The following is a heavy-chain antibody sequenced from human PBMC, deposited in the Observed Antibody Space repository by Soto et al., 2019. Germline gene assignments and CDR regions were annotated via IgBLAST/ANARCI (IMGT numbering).Heavy chain of an antibody. CDR1: GFDFSTYA. D-gene: IGHD6-13*01. J-gene: IGHJ4*02. CDR2: TVGNGGST. CDR3: AKDLVTSRVAVAGYFDY. V-gene: IGHV3-23*01. Sequence: PGGSLRLSCAASGFDFSTYAMSWVRQAPGKGLEWVSATVGNGGSTYYADSVKGRFTISRDNSKNTLYLHMYSLRAEDTAIYYCAKDLVTSRVAVAGYFDYWGQGAQVTVSS.